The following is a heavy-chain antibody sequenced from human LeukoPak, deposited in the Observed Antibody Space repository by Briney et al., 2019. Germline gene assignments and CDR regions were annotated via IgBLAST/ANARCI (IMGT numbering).Heavy chain of an antibody. V-gene: IGHV4-59*08. CDR1: GGSMNSYY. CDR3: ARQLGYGSDY. Sequence: SETLSLTCSVSGGSMNSYYWSWIRQSPGKGLEWIGYIYYSGSTNYNPSLKSRVTISVDTSKNQFSLKLGSVTAADTAVYYCARQLGYGSDYWGQGTLVTVSS. J-gene: IGHJ4*02. D-gene: IGHD4-17*01. CDR2: IYYSGST.